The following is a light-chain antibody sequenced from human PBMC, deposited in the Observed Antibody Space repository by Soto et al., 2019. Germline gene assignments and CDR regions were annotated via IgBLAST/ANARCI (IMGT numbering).Light chain of an antibody. CDR3: AAWDDSLNGVI. Sequence: QSVLTQPPSASGTPGQRVTISCSGSSSNIGTNAVNWYQQLPGTAPKLLIYYNNLRPSGVPDRFSGSKSGTSASLAISGLQSEDDADYYCAAWDDSLNGVIFGGGTEVTVL. V-gene: IGLV1-44*01. J-gene: IGLJ2*01. CDR1: SSNIGTNA. CDR2: YNN.